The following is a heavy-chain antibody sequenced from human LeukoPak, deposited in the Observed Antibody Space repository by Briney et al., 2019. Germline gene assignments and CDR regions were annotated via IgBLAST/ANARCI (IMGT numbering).Heavy chain of an antibody. CDR3: ARDYYFDY. Sequence: GGSLRLSCAAYGFTVSSNYMSWVRQAPGKGVEWVSVVYSGGSTFYADSVKGRFTISRDNAKNSLYLQMNSLRAEDTAVYYCARDYYFDYWGQGTLVTVSS. J-gene: IGHJ4*02. CDR1: GFTVSSNY. CDR2: VYSGGST. V-gene: IGHV3-66*01.